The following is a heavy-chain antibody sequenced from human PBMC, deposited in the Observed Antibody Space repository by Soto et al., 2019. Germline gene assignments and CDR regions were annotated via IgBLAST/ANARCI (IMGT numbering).Heavy chain of an antibody. J-gene: IGHJ4*02. CDR3: ARQGPRGDYYCSGGSCGDYFDY. D-gene: IGHD2-15*01. V-gene: IGHV4-59*08. CDR1: GGSISSYY. Sequence: SETLSLTCTVSGGSISSYYWSWIRQPPGKGLEWIGYIYYSGSTNYNPSLKSRVTISVDTSKNQFSLKLSSVTAADTAVYYCARQGPRGDYYCSGGSCGDYFDYWGQGTLVTVSS. CDR2: IYYSGST.